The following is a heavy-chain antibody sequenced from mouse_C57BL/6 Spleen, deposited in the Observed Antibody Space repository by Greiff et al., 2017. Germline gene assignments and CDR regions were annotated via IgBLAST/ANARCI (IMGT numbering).Heavy chain of an antibody. V-gene: IGHV14-4*01. CDR2: IDPENGDT. Sequence: EVQLQQSGAELVRPGASVKLSCTASGFNIKDDYMHWVKQRPEQGLEWIGWIDPENGDTEYASKFQGKATITADTSSNTAYLQLSSLTSEDTAVYYCTTGAGSSFAYWGQGTLVTVSA. J-gene: IGHJ3*01. CDR1: GFNIKDDY. CDR3: TTGAGSSFAY. D-gene: IGHD3-3*01.